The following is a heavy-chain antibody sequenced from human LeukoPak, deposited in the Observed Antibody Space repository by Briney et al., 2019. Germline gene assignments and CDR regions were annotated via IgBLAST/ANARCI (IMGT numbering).Heavy chain of an antibody. D-gene: IGHD2-2*01. Sequence: GGSLRLSCAASGFTVSSNYMSWVRQAPGKGLEWVSYISSSSSTIYYADSVKGRFTISRDNAKNSLYLQMNSLRAEDTAVYYCARDPCSSTSCYQRGLGYYYYYYMDVWGKGTTVTVPS. CDR3: ARDPCSSTSCYQRGLGYYYYYYMDV. J-gene: IGHJ6*03. V-gene: IGHV3-48*04. CDR1: GFTVSSNY. CDR2: ISSSSSTI.